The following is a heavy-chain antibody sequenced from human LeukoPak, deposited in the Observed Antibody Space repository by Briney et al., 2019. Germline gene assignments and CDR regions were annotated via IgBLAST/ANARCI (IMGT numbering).Heavy chain of an antibody. CDR3: ARSLHLGRWLTLNAFDI. V-gene: IGHV4-34*01. Sequence: SETLSLICAVYGGSFRGYYWSWIRQPPGKGLEWIGEINHSVSTTYNPALKSRVTISVGTSENQFSLKLSSVTAADTAVYYCARSLHLGRWLTLNAFDIWGQGTMVTVSS. D-gene: IGHD6-19*01. CDR2: INHSVST. J-gene: IGHJ3*02. CDR1: GGSFRGYY.